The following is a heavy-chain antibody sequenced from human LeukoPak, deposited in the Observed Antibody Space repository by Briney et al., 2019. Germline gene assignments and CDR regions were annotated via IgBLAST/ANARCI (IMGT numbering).Heavy chain of an antibody. J-gene: IGHJ4*02. Sequence: ASVQVSCKASGYTFTSYDINWVRQATGQGLEWMGWMNPNSGNTGYAQKFQGRVTMTRNTSISTAYMELSSLRSEDTAVYYCARELLYCSGGSCYSPLGYWGQGTLVTVSS. V-gene: IGHV1-8*01. CDR1: GYTFTSYD. CDR2: MNPNSGNT. D-gene: IGHD2-15*01. CDR3: ARELLYCSGGSCYSPLGY.